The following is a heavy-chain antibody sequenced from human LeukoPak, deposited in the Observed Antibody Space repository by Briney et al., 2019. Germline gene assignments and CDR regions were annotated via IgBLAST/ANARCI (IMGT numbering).Heavy chain of an antibody. V-gene: IGHV4-39*01. CDR3: ARSSRDGYNYFDY. CDR2: MYYSGST. CDR1: GGSISSSYFY. J-gene: IGHJ4*02. Sequence: SETLSLTCTVSGGSISSSYFYWDWIRQPPGKGLEWIGSMYYSGSTYYNPSLKSRVTISVDTSKNQFSLELSSVTAADTAVYYCARSSRDGYNYFDYWGQGTLVTVSS. D-gene: IGHD5-24*01.